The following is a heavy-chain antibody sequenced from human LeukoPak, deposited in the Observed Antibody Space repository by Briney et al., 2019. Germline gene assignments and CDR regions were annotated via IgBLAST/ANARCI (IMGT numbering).Heavy chain of an antibody. J-gene: IGHJ5*02. CDR1: GYTFTASY. V-gene: IGHV1-2*02. CDR3: ARGGGRSSSAFDP. D-gene: IGHD6-6*01. CDR2: INPNSGGT. Sequence: ASVKVSCKASGYTFTASYMHWVRQAPGQGLEWMGWINPNSGGTKYAQNFQGRATMTRDTSISTAYMELSRLRSDDTAVYYCARGGGRSSSAFDPWGQGTLVTVSS.